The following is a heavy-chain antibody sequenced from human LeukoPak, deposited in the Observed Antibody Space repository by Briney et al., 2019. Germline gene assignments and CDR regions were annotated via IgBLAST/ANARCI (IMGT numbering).Heavy chain of an antibody. CDR1: GYTFTGYY. CDR3: AGSSSSDYFDS. Sequence: ASVKVSCKAPGYTFTGYYMHWVRQAPGQGLEWMGWINPNSGGTNYAQKFQGRVTMTRDTPITTAYMDLSRLRSDDTAVYYCAGSSSSDYFDSWGQGTLVTVSS. CDR2: INPNSGGT. V-gene: IGHV1-2*02. J-gene: IGHJ4*02. D-gene: IGHD6-13*01.